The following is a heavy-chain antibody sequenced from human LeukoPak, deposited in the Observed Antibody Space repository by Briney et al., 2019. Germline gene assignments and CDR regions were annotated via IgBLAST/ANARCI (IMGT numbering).Heavy chain of an antibody. CDR2: VHYTGST. J-gene: IGHJ4*02. D-gene: IGHD5-12*01. CDR3: VRHGYRDHAIDS. Sequence: SETLSLTCAISGGSISSSNSYWDWIRQPPGKGLEWIGYVHYTGSTHYNPALKSRLTISADTSKNQFALKMTSMTAADTAVYYCVRHGYRDHAIDSWGQGILVTVSS. V-gene: IGHV4-39*01. CDR1: GGSISSSNSY.